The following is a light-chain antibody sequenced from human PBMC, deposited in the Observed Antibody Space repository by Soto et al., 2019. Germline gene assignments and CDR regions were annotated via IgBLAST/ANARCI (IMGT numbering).Light chain of an antibody. V-gene: IGKV4-1*01. Sequence: DIVMTQSPDSLAVSLGERATINCKSSQSGFSSSNNKDCLAWYQQKPGQPPKLLIYWASTRESGVPDRFSGSGSGTDFTLTISSLQAEDVAVYYCQQYYGTPRTFGQGTRVEIK. CDR1: QSGFSSSNNKDC. CDR2: WAS. CDR3: QQYYGTPRT. J-gene: IGKJ1*01.